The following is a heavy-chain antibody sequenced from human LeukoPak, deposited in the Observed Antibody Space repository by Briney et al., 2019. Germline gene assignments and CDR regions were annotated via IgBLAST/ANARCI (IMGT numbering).Heavy chain of an antibody. V-gene: IGHV3-30*04. D-gene: IGHD6-13*01. Sequence: GGSLRLSCAASGFTFSSFAMSWVRQAPGKGLEWVAVISYDGSNKYYADSVKGRFTISRDNSKNTLYLQMNSLRAEDTAVYYCARVGDRRRYSSSWYVRYWGQGTLVTVSS. CDR3: ARVGDRRRYSSSWYVRY. CDR2: ISYDGSNK. J-gene: IGHJ4*02. CDR1: GFTFSSFA.